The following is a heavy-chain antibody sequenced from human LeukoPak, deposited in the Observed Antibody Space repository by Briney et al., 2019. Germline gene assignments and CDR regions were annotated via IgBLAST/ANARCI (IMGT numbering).Heavy chain of an antibody. D-gene: IGHD2-2*01. CDR3: ARRCRYCSSTSPPSDYYYMDV. CDR1: SGSISSGSFY. Sequence: PSETLSLTCTVSSGSISSGSFYWSWIRQPAGKGLEWIGRIYTSGSTNYNPSLKSRVTISVDTSKNQFSLKLSSVTAADTAVYYCARRCRYCSSTSPPSDYYYMDVWGKGTTVTVSS. CDR2: IYTSGST. V-gene: IGHV4-61*02. J-gene: IGHJ6*03.